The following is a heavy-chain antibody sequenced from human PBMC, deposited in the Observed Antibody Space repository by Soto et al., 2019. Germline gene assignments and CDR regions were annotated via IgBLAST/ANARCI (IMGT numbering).Heavy chain of an antibody. J-gene: IGHJ3*02. CDR3: ARRYYDFWSGYYWAGNGAFDI. V-gene: IGHV4-34*01. D-gene: IGHD3-3*01. Sequence: SETLSLTCAVYGGSFSGYYWSWIRQPPGKGLEWIGEINHSGSTNYNPSLKSRVTISVDTSKNQFSLKLSSATAADTAVYYCARRYYDFWSGYYWAGNGAFDIWGQGTMVTVSS. CDR2: INHSGST. CDR1: GGSFSGYY.